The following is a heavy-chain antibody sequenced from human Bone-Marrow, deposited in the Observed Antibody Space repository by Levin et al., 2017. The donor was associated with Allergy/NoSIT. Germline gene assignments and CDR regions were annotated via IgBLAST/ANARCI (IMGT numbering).Heavy chain of an antibody. J-gene: IGHJ3*01. CDR1: GGSISSGIYF. D-gene: IGHD3-3*01. CDR3: EMGITVFGVVLAVNDAFDV. Sequence: LRLSCTVSGGSISSGIYFWSWVRQLPGKGLEWIGYFSYSGITFYNQSLKSRVTISGDTSKNLFPLTLNSVPAADTTICDWEMGITVFGVVLAVNDAFDVWGQGTMVTVSS. V-gene: IGHV4-31*02. CDR2: FSYSGIT.